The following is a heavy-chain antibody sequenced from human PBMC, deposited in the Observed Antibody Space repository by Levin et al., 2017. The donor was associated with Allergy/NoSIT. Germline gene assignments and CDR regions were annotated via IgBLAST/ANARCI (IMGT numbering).Heavy chain of an antibody. D-gene: IGHD3-10*01. CDR1: GFGFTSYW. CDR2: IYPGDSDT. CDR3: ARQIGSGSYYSDYNYYYMDV. V-gene: IGHV5-51*01. Sequence: GESLKISCKGYGFGFTSYWIAWVRQMPGKGLEWMGIIYPGDSDTRYSPSFQGQVTISADKSISTASLQWSSLRASDTAMYFCARQIGSGSYYSDYNYYYMDVWGKGTTVTVSS. J-gene: IGHJ6*03.